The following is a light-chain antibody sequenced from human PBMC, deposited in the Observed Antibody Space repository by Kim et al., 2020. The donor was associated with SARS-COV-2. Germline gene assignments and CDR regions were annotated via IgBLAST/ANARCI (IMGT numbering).Light chain of an antibody. CDR3: QQSYSTPRT. J-gene: IGKJ1*01. Sequence: DIQMIQSPSSLSASVGDTVTITCRASQSIRGSLNWYQQRPGKAPKVLIRGASNLQSGVPSRFSGSGSGTYFTLTISSLQREDFADYYCQQSYSTPRTFGQGTKVEI. CDR1: QSIRGS. V-gene: IGKV1-39*01. CDR2: GAS.